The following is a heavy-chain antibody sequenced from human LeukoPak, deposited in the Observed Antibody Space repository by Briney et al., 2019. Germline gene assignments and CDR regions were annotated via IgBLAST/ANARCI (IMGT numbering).Heavy chain of an antibody. CDR3: ARDDAYYDFWSGYYRHYMDV. CDR1: GYSISSDYY. V-gene: IGHV4-38-2*02. Sequence: PSETLSLTCTVSGYSISSDYYWGWIRQPPGKGLEWIGSIDHSGSTYYNASLKSRVTISVDTSKNQFSLKLSSVTAADTAVYYCARDDAYYDFWSGYYRHYMDVWGKGTTVTVSS. J-gene: IGHJ6*03. D-gene: IGHD3-3*01. CDR2: IDHSGST.